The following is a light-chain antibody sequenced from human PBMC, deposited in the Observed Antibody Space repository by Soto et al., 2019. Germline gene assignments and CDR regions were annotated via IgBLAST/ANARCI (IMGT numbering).Light chain of an antibody. V-gene: IGLV2-14*01. Sequence: QSVLTQPASVSGSPGQSITISCTGTTSDVGGYNYVSWYQQHPGKVPKLKIYDVSHRPSGVSNRFSGSKSGNTASLTISGLQAEDEAHYYCSSYTTSSTVVFGGGTQLTVL. CDR1: TSDVGGYNY. CDR2: DVS. CDR3: SSYTTSSTVV. J-gene: IGLJ2*01.